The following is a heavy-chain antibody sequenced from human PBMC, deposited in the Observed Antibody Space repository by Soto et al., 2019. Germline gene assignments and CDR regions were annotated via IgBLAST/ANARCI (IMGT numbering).Heavy chain of an antibody. CDR2: MSHSGGT. Sequence: SETLSLSCAVYGGSVNSGNYYWSWIRQPPGKGLEWIGEMSHSGGTHFNPSLKSRVTISVDTSKNQFSLKMSSVTAADTALYYCARVERGTATTVVDAFDIWGPGTLVTVSS. J-gene: IGHJ3*02. CDR1: GGSVNSGNYY. D-gene: IGHD1-1*01. V-gene: IGHV4-61*01. CDR3: ARVERGTATTVVDAFDI.